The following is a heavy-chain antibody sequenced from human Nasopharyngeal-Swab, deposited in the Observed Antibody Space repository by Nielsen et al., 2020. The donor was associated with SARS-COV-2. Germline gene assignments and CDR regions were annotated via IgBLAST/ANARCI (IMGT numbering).Heavy chain of an antibody. CDR3: ARWGEFPNDAFDI. V-gene: IGHV1-69*13. Sequence: SVKVSCKASGGTFSSYAISWVRQAPGQGLEWMGGIIPIFGTANYAQKFQGRVTITADESTSTAYMELSSLRSEDTAVYYCARWGEFPNDAFDIWGQGTMVTVSS. CDR1: GGTFSSYA. J-gene: IGHJ3*02. CDR2: IIPIFGTA. D-gene: IGHD3-16*01.